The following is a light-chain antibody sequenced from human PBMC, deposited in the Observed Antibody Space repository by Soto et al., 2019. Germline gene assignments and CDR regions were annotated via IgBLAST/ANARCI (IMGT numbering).Light chain of an antibody. Sequence: DIQMTQSPSSLSASVGDRVSFSCQASEDIGIYLNWYHQKEGEAPKLLIYVASNLETGVPLRFRGSGSGTHFTFTISSLQPDDFGTYFCQQCQSLPLTFGGGT. CDR1: EDIGIY. CDR3: QQCQSLPLT. J-gene: IGKJ4*01. V-gene: IGKV1-33*01. CDR2: VAS.